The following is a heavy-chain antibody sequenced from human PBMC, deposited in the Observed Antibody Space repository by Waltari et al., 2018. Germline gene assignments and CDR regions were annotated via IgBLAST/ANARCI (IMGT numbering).Heavy chain of an antibody. CDR1: GGSINSYY. V-gene: IGHV4-59*01. J-gene: IGHJ4*02. D-gene: IGHD5-12*01. Sequence: QVQLQESGPGLVKPSQTLSLTCTVSGGSINSYYWNWIRQPPGKGLEWIGYIYYSGSANYNPSLKSRATISLDTSNNQFSLNLNSVTAADTAVYYCASGVATIYFDSWGQGTLVTVSS. CDR2: IYYSGSA. CDR3: ASGVATIYFDS.